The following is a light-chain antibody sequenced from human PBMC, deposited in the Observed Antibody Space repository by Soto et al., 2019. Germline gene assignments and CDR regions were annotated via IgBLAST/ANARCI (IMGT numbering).Light chain of an antibody. CDR3: ATWDDSLRGRV. CDR2: SNN. J-gene: IGLJ3*02. Sequence: QSELTQPPSASGTPGQRVTISCSGSSSNIGTNYVYWYQQAPGTAPKLLIYSNNQRPSGVPDRFSGSKSGTSASLAIRGLRSEDEADYYCATWDDSLRGRVFGGGTKVTVL. CDR1: SSNIGTNY. V-gene: IGLV1-47*02.